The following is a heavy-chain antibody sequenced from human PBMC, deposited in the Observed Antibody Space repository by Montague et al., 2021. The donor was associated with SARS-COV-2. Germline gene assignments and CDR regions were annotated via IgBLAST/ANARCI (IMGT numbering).Heavy chain of an antibody. D-gene: IGHD3-22*01. CDR3: ASPTYYYDSSGPDAFDI. CDR1: GGSISSSNYY. CDR2: IYYSGCT. J-gene: IGHJ3*02. Sequence: SETLSLTCTVSGGSISSSNYYWGWIRKPPGKGLEWIGSIYYSGCTYSNPPPKSRVTIFVDTSKNQFSLKLSSVTAADTAVYYCASPTYYYDSSGPDAFDIWGQGTMVTVSS. V-gene: IGHV4-39*01.